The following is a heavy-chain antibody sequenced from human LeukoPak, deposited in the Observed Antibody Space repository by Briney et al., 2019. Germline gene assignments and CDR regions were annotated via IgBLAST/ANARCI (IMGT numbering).Heavy chain of an antibody. D-gene: IGHD3-22*01. CDR2: IKQDGSEK. CDR1: EFTFSSYW. CDR3: ASSRGYYYDRWYYMDV. V-gene: IGHV3-7*01. J-gene: IGHJ6*03. Sequence: PVGSLRLSCAASEFTFSSYWMSWVRQAPGKGLEWVANIKQDGSEKYCVDSVKGRFTISRDNAKNSLYLQMNSLRAEDTAVYYCASSRGYYYDRWYYMDVWGKGTTVTVSS.